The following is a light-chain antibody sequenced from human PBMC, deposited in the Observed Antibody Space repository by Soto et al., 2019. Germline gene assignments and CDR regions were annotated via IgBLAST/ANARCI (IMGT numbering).Light chain of an antibody. V-gene: IGKV1-5*01. J-gene: IGKJ1*01. Sequence: DIQMTQSPSTLCSSVGARVAITCRASQSISSWLAWYQQKPGKAPKLLIYDASSLESGVPPRFSGSGSGTDFTLAISSLQPEDSATYYCLQDINYPWTFGQGTKVDIK. CDR3: LQDINYPWT. CDR1: QSISSW. CDR2: DAS.